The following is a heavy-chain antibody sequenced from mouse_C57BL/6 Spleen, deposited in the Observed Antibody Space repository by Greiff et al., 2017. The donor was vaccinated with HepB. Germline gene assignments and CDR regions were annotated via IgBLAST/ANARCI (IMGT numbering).Heavy chain of an antibody. CDR3: ARGITAWFAY. J-gene: IGHJ3*01. D-gene: IGHD2-4*01. Sequence: VQLQQSGPGMVKPSQSLSLTCTVTGYSITSGYDWHWIRHFPGNNLEWMGYISYSGSTNYNPSLKSRISITHDTSKNHFFLKLNSVTTEDTATYYCARGITAWFAYWGQGTLVTVSA. V-gene: IGHV3-1*01. CDR1: GYSITSGYD. CDR2: ISYSGST.